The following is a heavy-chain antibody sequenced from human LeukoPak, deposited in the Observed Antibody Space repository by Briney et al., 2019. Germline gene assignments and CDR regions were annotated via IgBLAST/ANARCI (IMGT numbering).Heavy chain of an antibody. CDR3: ARDVPHCSGGSCYSFAEYFQH. CDR2: ISSSSSTI. D-gene: IGHD2-15*01. J-gene: IGHJ1*01. Sequence: GGSLRLSCAASGFTFSSYSMNWVRQAPGKGLEWVSYISSSSSTIYYADSVKGRFTISRDNAKNSLYLQMNSLRAEDTAVYYCARDVPHCSGGSCYSFAEYFQHWGQGTLVTVSS. V-gene: IGHV3-48*01. CDR1: GFTFSSYS.